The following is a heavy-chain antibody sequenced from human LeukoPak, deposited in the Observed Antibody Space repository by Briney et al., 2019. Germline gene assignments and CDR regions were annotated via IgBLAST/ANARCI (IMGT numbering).Heavy chain of an antibody. J-gene: IGHJ2*01. CDR1: GFXXSXYW. D-gene: IGHD3-22*01. CDR3: AKDLEDSTGPRRFVWYFDL. Sequence: PGGSLRLSCAASGFXXSXYWXXXVXXAPGXXXEXVANIKEDGSEKNYVDSVKGRFTISRDNAKNSLYLQMNILRVEDTAVYYCAKDLEDSTGPRRFVWYFDLWGRGTPVTVSS. CDR2: IKEDGSEK. V-gene: IGHV3-7*05.